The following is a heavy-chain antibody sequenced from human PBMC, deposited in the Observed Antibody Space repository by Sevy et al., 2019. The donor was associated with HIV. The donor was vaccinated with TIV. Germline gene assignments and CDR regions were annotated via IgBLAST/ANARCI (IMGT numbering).Heavy chain of an antibody. Sequence: GGSMRLSCAASGFTFSSYWMSWVRQAPGKGLEWVANIKQDGSEKYYVDSVKGRFTISRDNAKNSLYLQMNSLRAEDTAVYYCARDSGRDYYDSSGPLDAFDIWGQGTMVTVSS. CDR2: IKQDGSEK. CDR3: ARDSGRDYYDSSGPLDAFDI. V-gene: IGHV3-7*01. CDR1: GFTFSSYW. D-gene: IGHD3-22*01. J-gene: IGHJ3*02.